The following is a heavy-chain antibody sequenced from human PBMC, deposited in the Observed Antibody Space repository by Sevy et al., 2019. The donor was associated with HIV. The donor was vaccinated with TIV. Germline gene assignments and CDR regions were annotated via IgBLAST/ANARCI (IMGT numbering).Heavy chain of an antibody. CDR3: ARLSGYSSSWSYFDY. J-gene: IGHJ4*02. Sequence: GGSLRLSCAASGFTFSSYSMNWVRQAPGKGLEWVSYISSSSSTIYYADSVKGRFTISRDNAKNSLYLQMNSLRAEDTAVYCCARLSGYSSSWSYFDYWGQGTLVTVSS. V-gene: IGHV3-48*01. CDR1: GFTFSSYS. D-gene: IGHD6-13*01. CDR2: ISSSSSTI.